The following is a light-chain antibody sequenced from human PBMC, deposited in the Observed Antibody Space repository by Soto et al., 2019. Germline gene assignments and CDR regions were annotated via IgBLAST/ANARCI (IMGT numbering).Light chain of an antibody. CDR2: GAS. Sequence: EIVLTQSPGTLSLSPGERATLSCRASQSVSSSYLAWYQQKPGQAPRLLIYGASSRATGIPDRFSGSGSGTDFILIVNSLEPEDSAVYYCQHRYNWPYTFGQGTNLEIK. CDR3: QHRYNWPYT. V-gene: IGKV3D-20*02. J-gene: IGKJ2*01. CDR1: QSVSSSY.